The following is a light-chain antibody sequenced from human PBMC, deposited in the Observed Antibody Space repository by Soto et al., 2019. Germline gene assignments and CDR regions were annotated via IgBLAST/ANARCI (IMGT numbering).Light chain of an antibody. CDR3: QQYDNLLPIT. V-gene: IGKV1-33*01. CDR1: QDISKN. Sequence: IQMTQSPSSLSASVGDRVTITCRASQDISKNLNWYQQKLGKAPKLLIYDASSLQTGVPSRFSGSGSATHFTFTISSLQPEDIATYYCQQYDNLLPITFGQGTRLEIK. J-gene: IGKJ5*01. CDR2: DAS.